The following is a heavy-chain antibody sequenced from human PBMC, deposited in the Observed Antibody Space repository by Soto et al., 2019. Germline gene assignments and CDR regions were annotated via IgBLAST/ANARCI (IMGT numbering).Heavy chain of an antibody. CDR1: GYTFTNFG. CDR2: ISANNGNT. J-gene: IGHJ5*02. V-gene: IGHV1-18*04. D-gene: IGHD2-2*01. CDR3: ESLYCTSTSCYWDWLDP. Sequence: QVQLVQSGAEVKKPEASVKVSCKASGYTFTNFGVTWVRQAPGQGLEWMGWISANNGNTNYAQKLQDRVTMTTDTSTTTAYKELRSLRSDDTALYYCESLYCTSTSCYWDWLDPWGQGTLVTVSS.